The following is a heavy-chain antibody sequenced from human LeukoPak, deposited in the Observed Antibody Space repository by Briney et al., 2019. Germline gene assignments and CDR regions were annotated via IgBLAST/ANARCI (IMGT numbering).Heavy chain of an antibody. J-gene: IGHJ4*02. D-gene: IGHD6-13*01. CDR1: GGTFSSYA. CDR3: ARDDGRGSSWYYFDY. CDR2: IIPIFGTA. V-gene: IGHV1-69*01. Sequence: SVKVSCKASGGTFSSYAISWVRQAHGQGLEWMGGIIPIFGTANYTQKFQGRVTITVDESTSTAYMELSSLRSGDTAVYYCARDDGRGSSWYYFDYWGQGTLVTVSS.